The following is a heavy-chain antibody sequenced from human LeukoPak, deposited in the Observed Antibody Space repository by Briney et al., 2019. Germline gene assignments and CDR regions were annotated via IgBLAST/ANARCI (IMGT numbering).Heavy chain of an antibody. CDR2: IYSGGST. D-gene: IGHD3-3*01. J-gene: IGHJ6*02. Sequence: LPGGSLRPSCAASGFTVSSNYMSWVRQAPRNGLEWVSVIYSGGSTYYADSVKGRFTISRDNSKNPLYLQMNSLRAEDTAVYYCARDRSHYDFWSGYTGGPMDVWGQGTTVTVSS. CDR3: ARDRSHYDFWSGYTGGPMDV. V-gene: IGHV3-66*01. CDR1: GFTVSSNY.